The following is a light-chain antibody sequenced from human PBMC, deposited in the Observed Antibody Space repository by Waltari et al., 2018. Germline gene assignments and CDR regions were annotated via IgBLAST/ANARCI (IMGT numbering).Light chain of an antibody. Sequence: QLVLTQSPSASASLGTSVTLTCALSSGHTSHSIACPQHQADTGPRFLMKVDNDGSHTKGDGIPDRFSGSSSGAERYLTISSLQSEDEADYYCQTWVTGIGWLFGGGTKLTVL. CDR3: QTWVTGIGWL. CDR2: VDNDGSH. V-gene: IGLV4-69*02. CDR1: SGHTSHS. J-gene: IGLJ3*02.